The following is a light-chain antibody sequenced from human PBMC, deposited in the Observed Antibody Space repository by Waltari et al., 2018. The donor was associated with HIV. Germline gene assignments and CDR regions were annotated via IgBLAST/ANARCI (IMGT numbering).Light chain of an antibody. J-gene: IGLJ3*02. Sequence: QSVLTQPPSVSAAPGQKVTISCSGSSSNIGNNFVSWYQQLPGTAPKLLIYDNNKLPSGIPDRFSGSKSGTSATLGITGLQTGDEADYYGGTWDSSLSAGLFGGGTKLTVL. V-gene: IGLV1-51*01. CDR3: GTWDSSLSAGL. CDR2: DNN. CDR1: SSNIGNNF.